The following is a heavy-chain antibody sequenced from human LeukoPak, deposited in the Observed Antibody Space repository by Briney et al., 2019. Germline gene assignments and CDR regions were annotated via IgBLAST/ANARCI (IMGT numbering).Heavy chain of an antibody. CDR1: GXXXXSYX. Sequence: GXXXXSYXXSWVRRAPGKGLEWVANIKQDGSEKYYVDSVKGRFTISRDNAKNSLYLQMNSLRAEDTAVYYCARSTHYAFDIWGHGTMVTVSS. J-gene: IGHJ3*02. CDR3: ARSTHYAFDI. D-gene: IGHD2-15*01. V-gene: IGHV3-7*03. CDR2: IKQDGSEK.